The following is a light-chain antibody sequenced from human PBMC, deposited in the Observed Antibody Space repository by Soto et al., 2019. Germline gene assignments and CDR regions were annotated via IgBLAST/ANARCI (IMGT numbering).Light chain of an antibody. V-gene: IGKV3D-15*01. CDR2: GAS. CDR3: QQYDDWLPLT. J-gene: IGKJ4*01. Sequence: EIVMTQSPATRSVSPGERATLSCRASQSVNIYLAWYQQKPGQAPRLLIFGASYRATGIPARFSGSGSGTEFNLTISSLQSEDFAVYFCQQYDDWLPLTFGGGTQVDIK. CDR1: QSVNIY.